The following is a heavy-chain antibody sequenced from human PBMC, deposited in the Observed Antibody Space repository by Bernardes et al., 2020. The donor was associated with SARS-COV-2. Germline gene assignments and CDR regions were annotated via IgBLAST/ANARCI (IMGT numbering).Heavy chain of an antibody. Sequence: SVKVSCKASGGTFNNSGISWVRQAPGQGPEWMGGILPIFGAPNYAQKFKGRVTITADESSTTAYMDLRRLRSDDTAIYYCARGNYYFYGMDVWGQGTTVTVSS. CDR2: ILPIFGAP. V-gene: IGHV1-69*13. J-gene: IGHJ6*02. CDR3: ARGNYYFYGMDV. CDR1: GGTFNNSG.